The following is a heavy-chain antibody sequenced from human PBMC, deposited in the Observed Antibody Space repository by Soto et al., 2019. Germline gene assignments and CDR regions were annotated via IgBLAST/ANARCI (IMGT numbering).Heavy chain of an antibody. J-gene: IGHJ3*02. CDR3: ARDQRWLQFGTFDI. Sequence: XSVKVSCTAAGYSFTSDAMHWGRRAPGQRLEWMGWINAGNGNTKYSQKFQGRVTITRDTSASTAYMELSSLRSEDTAVYYCARDQRWLQFGTFDIWGQGTMVTVSS. V-gene: IGHV1-3*01. CDR1: GYSFTSDA. CDR2: INAGNGNT. D-gene: IGHD5-12*01.